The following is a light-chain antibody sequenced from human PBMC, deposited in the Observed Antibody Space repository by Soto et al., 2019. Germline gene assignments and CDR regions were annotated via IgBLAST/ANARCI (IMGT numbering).Light chain of an antibody. V-gene: IGKV3-20*01. CDR3: QQYSSSRT. CDR2: GGS. Sequence: EVVMTQSPATLSVSPGERATLSCRASQSVTSNYLAWYQQKPGQAPRLLIYGGSSRATGIPVRFSGSGSETDFTLTITRLEPEDFAVYYCQQYSSSRTFGQGTKVDIK. CDR1: QSVTSNY. J-gene: IGKJ1*01.